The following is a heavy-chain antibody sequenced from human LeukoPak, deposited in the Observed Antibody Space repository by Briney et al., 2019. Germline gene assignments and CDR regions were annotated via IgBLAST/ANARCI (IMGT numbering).Heavy chain of an antibody. V-gene: IGHV4-4*07. D-gene: IGHD2-2*01. Sequence: SQTLSLTHPVSGGSISNYYWSWIRQPAGKGLEWLGRIFSIGSTNNNPSLKTRVTMSVDTSKNQFSLKLSSVTAADTAEYFCARESRRSYCNEYWGQGTLVTVSS. CDR1: GGSISNYY. J-gene: IGHJ4*02. CDR2: IFSIGST. CDR3: ARESRRSYCNEY.